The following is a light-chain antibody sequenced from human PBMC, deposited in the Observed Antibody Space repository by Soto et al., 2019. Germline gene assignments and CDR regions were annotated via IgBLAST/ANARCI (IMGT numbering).Light chain of an antibody. CDR1: QDIGNF. Sequence: DIQMTQSPSSGSASVGDRVTITCRASQDIGNFLAWYQQTPGKAPKLLIHGASSLYRGVASRFSGGGTGTDFTLTILSLQPEDFATYYCQQTRAFPRTFGQGTKVDVK. CDR3: QQTRAFPRT. J-gene: IGKJ2*01. V-gene: IGKV1-12*01. CDR2: GAS.